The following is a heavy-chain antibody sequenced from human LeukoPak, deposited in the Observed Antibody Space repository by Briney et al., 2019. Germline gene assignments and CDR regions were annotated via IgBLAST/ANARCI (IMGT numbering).Heavy chain of an antibody. Sequence: SETLSLTCIVSGAPLGHYYWNWIRQSPERGLEWLGYIFYSGTTKYNPSLENRVTISLDPPKNRLSLKISSVTAEDTALYYCAATVPLSSDPFDFWGQGKVVAVSS. CDR3: AATVPLSSDPFDF. CDR1: GAPLGHYY. D-gene: IGHD4-17*01. CDR2: IFYSGTT. V-gene: IGHV4-59*12. J-gene: IGHJ3*01.